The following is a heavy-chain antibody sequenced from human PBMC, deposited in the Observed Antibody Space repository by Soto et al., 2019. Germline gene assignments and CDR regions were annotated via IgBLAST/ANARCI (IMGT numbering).Heavy chain of an antibody. J-gene: IGHJ4*02. D-gene: IGHD7-27*01. Sequence: SETLSLTCTVSGGSISSSSYYWGWIRQPPGKGLEWIGTIYFTGSAYYNPSLKSRVTISVDTSENQLSLKLSSVTAADTAVYYCARGPSGDKVDYWGQGIQVTVSS. V-gene: IGHV4-39*07. CDR1: GGSISSSSYY. CDR3: ARGPSGDKVDY. CDR2: IYFTGSA.